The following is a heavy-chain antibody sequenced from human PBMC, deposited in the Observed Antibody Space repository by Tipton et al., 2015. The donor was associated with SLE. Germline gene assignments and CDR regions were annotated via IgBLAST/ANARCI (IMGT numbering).Heavy chain of an antibody. CDR3: ASSPYSSSWYYFDY. CDR2: IYYSGST. V-gene: IGHV4-39*07. CDR1: GGSISSNSYY. J-gene: IGHJ4*02. Sequence: TLSLTCTVSGGSISSNSYYWGWFRQAPGKGREWIGCIYYSGSTYYNPSLKSRITISVDTSKNQFSLKLSSVTAADTAVYYWASSPYSSSWYYFDYWGQGTLVTVSS. D-gene: IGHD6-13*01.